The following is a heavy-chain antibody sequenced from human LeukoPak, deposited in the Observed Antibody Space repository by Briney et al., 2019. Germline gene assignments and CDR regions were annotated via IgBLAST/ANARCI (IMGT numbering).Heavy chain of an antibody. Sequence: GGSLRLSCAASGFSVSSNYMSCVRHAPGKGLEWVSTIYSGESAYYADSVKGRFTISRDNSKNALVLQMNSLTAADTAVYYCASSSDLWYYFDYWGQGTLVTVSS. CDR1: GFSVSSNY. CDR2: IYSGESA. D-gene: IGHD3-3*01. J-gene: IGHJ4*02. CDR3: ASSSDLWYYFDY. V-gene: IGHV3-66*01.